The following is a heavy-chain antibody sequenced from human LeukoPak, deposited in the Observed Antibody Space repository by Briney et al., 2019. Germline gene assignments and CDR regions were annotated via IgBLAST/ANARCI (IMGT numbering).Heavy chain of an antibody. V-gene: IGHV4-30-4*08. CDR3: AREPMIVVDRESGPAL. Sequence: SETLSLSCTVSGGSISSGDYYWSWIRQPPGQGLEWIGFINNSGSTYYNPSLKSRLTRSVDTSKNQFTLTLSSVTAADTAVYSCAREPMIVVDRESGPALWGQGTMVTVSS. D-gene: IGHD3-22*01. CDR1: GGSISSGDYY. CDR2: INNSGST. J-gene: IGHJ3*01.